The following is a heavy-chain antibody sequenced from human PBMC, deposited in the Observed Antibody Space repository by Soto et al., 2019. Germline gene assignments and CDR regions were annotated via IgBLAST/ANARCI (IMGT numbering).Heavy chain of an antibody. V-gene: IGHV1-46*01. D-gene: IGHD6-6*01. CDR3: AADRWEQLGYYYMDV. CDR2: INPSGGST. Sequence: ASVKVSCTASGYTFTSYYMHWVRQAPGQGLEWMGIINPSGGSTSYAQKFQGRVTMTRDTSTSTAYMELSSLRSEDTAVYYCAADRWEQLGYYYMDVWGKGTTVTVSS. CDR1: GYTFTSYY. J-gene: IGHJ6*03.